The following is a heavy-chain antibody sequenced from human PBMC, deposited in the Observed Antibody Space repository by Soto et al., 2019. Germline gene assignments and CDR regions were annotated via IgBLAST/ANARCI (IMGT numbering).Heavy chain of an antibody. CDR2: IYHSGRT. Sequence: QVQLQESGPGLVKPSGTLSLTCAVSGGSISSSNWWSWVRQPPGKGLEWIGEIYHSGRTNYNPSLKSRVTISVDKSKNQFSLKLSSVTAADTAVYYCARSPDSSGYYPRWYYYGMDVWGQGTTVTVSS. CDR3: ARSPDSSGYYPRWYYYGMDV. D-gene: IGHD3-22*01. CDR1: GGSISSSNW. J-gene: IGHJ6*02. V-gene: IGHV4-4*02.